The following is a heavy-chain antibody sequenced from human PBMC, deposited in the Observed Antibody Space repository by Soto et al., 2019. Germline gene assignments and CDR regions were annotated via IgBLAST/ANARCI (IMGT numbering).Heavy chain of an antibody. CDR2: TIPLFGTP. Sequence: QVQLVQSGAELKKPGSSVKVSCKVSGVSIKSSSITWVRQALGQGLEWMGGTIPLFGTPHYAQKFQGRVTITADESTSTVYMDLSSLRSEDTAVYYCTRSSGFTNWLDPWGQGTLITVSS. D-gene: IGHD6-6*01. CDR3: TRSSGFTNWLDP. CDR1: GVSIKSSS. V-gene: IGHV1-69*12. J-gene: IGHJ5*02.